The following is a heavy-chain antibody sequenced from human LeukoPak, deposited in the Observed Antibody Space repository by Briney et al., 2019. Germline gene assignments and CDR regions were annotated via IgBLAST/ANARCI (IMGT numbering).Heavy chain of an antibody. CDR1: GFTFSSYE. J-gene: IGHJ4*02. Sequence: GGSLRLSCAASGFTFSSYEMNWVRQAPGKGLEWVSYISSSGSTIYYADSVKGRFTISRDNAKNSLYLQMNGLRAEDTAVYCCAGLRYFDWTFDYWGQGTLVTVSS. CDR3: AGLRYFDWTFDY. V-gene: IGHV3-48*03. D-gene: IGHD3-9*01. CDR2: ISSSGSTI.